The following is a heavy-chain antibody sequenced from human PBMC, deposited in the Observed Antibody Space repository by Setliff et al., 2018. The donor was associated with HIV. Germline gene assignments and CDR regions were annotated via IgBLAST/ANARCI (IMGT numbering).Heavy chain of an antibody. CDR2: ISDSGGST. CDR3: ASGYSSSSPRRDY. CDR1: GFTFSNAW. V-gene: IGHV3-23*01. Sequence: GGSLRLSCAASGFTFSNAWMNWVRQAPGKGLEWVSGISDSGGSTYYADSVKGRFTISRDNSKNTLNLQMNSLRAEDTAVYYCASGYSSSSPRRDYWGQGTLVTVSS. D-gene: IGHD6-6*01. J-gene: IGHJ4*02.